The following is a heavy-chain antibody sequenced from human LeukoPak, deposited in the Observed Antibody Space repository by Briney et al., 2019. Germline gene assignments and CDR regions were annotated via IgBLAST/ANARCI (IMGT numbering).Heavy chain of an antibody. CDR3: ARDHNQRVTATNDY. CDR1: GDTISAYS. Sequence: SVKVSCKAAGDTISAYSLNWVRQAPGQGLEWMGGIIPIFGTANYAQKFQGRVTITADESTSTAYMELSSLRSEDTAVYYCARDHNQRVTATNDYWGQGTLVTVSS. V-gene: IGHV1-69*13. CDR2: IIPIFGTA. D-gene: IGHD2-21*02. J-gene: IGHJ4*02.